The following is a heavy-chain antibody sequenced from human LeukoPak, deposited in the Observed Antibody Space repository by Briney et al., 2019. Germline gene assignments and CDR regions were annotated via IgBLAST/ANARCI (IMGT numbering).Heavy chain of an antibody. CDR1: GYTFTSYD. CDR3: ARGRYSYGRVNDAFDI. Sequence: GASVKVSCKASGYTFTSYDIHWVRQATGQGLEWMGWMNPNSGNTGYAQKFQGRVTMTRNTSISTAHMELSSLRSEDTAVYYCARGRYSYGRVNDAFDIWGQGTMVTVSS. CDR2: MNPNSGNT. D-gene: IGHD5-18*01. V-gene: IGHV1-8*01. J-gene: IGHJ3*02.